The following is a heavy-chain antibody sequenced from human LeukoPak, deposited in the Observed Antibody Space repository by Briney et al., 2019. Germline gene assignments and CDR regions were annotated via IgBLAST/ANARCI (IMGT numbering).Heavy chain of an antibody. V-gene: IGHV3-30-3*01. J-gene: IGHJ5*02. D-gene: IGHD4-17*01. Sequence: GGSLRLSCAASGFTFSRYAMHWVRQAPGKGLEWVALISDDGSNKHYLDSVKGRFTISRDNSKNTLYLQMNSLRAEDTAVYYCAKELDYGDFPAWFDPWGQGTLVTVSS. CDR1: GFTFSRYA. CDR3: AKELDYGDFPAWFDP. CDR2: ISDDGSNK.